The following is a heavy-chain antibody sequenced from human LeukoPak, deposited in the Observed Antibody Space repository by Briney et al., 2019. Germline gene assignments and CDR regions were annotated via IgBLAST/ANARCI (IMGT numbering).Heavy chain of an antibody. D-gene: IGHD3-3*01. CDR3: ASGFLDDFWSGHF. Sequence: PGGSLRLSCAASGFTFSTYWMSWVRQAPGKGLEWVASIKQDGSEKYYVDSVKGRFTISRDNAKKSLYLQMDSLRAEDTAVYYCASGFLDDFWSGHFWGQGTLVTVSS. CDR1: GFTFSTYW. CDR2: IKQDGSEK. J-gene: IGHJ4*02. V-gene: IGHV3-7*01.